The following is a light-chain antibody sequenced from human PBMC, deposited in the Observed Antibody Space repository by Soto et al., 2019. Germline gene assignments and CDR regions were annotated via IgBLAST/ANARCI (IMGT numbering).Light chain of an antibody. CDR3: QQRSNWPPIP. CDR2: DAS. Sequence: EIVLTQSPATLSLSPGERATLSCRASQSVSSYLAWYQQKPGQAPRLLIYDASNRATGIPARFSGSGSGTDFTLTISSLEPEDFAVYYCQQRSNWPPIPFGQGTLLEIK. J-gene: IGKJ5*01. CDR1: QSVSSY. V-gene: IGKV3-11*01.